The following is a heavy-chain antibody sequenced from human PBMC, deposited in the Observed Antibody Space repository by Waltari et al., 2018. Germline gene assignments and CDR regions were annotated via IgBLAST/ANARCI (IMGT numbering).Heavy chain of an antibody. J-gene: IGHJ4*02. V-gene: IGHV4-31*02. D-gene: IGHD5-12*01. CDR3: ARVVGPSGYASFDH. Sequence: QVQLHESGPGLVRPSQNLSLICLVSGVFISSGPYYWGWIRQHPGKGLEWIAHMYFSGSTYYNPSLKSRVTISADTSKNHFSLNLMSVTAADTAVYYCARVVGPSGYASFDHWGQGALVTVSS. CDR1: GVFISSGPYY. CDR2: MYFSGST.